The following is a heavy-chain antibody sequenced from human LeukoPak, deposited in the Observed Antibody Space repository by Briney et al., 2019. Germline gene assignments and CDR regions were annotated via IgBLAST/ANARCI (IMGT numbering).Heavy chain of an antibody. CDR2: ISGGGGSI. Sequence: GGSLRLSCAASGFIFSSYAMSWVRQAPGKGLEWVSSISGGGGSIYYADSVKGRFSISRDNSKNTLYLQMNSLRAEDTAVYYCARDSSTLVITYGLDYWGQGTLVTVSS. J-gene: IGHJ4*02. V-gene: IGHV3-23*01. D-gene: IGHD3-22*01. CDR3: ARDSSTLVITYGLDY. CDR1: GFIFSSYA.